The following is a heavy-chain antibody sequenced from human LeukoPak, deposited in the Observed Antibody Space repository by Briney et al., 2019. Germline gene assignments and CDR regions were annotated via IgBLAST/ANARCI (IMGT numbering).Heavy chain of an antibody. CDR1: GGSISSSSYY. J-gene: IGHJ5*02. D-gene: IGHD2-2*01. V-gene: IGHV4-39*01. CDR2: IYYSGST. CDR3: ARRVGYCSSTSCFNWFDP. Sequence: SETLSLTCTVSGGSISSSSYYWGWIRQPPGKGLEWIGSIYYSGSTYYNPSLKSRVTISVDTSKNQFSLKLSSVTAADTAVYYCARRVGYCSSTSCFNWFDPWGQGTLVTVSS.